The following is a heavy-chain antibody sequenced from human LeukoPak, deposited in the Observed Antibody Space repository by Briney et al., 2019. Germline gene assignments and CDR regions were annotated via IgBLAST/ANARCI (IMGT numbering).Heavy chain of an antibody. CDR3: AKLTGNPNPPFDY. CDR2: ISGSGGST. Sequence: GGSLRLSCAASGFTFSSYGMHWVRQAPGKGLEWVSAISGSGGSTYYADSVKGRFTISRDNSKNTLYLQMNSLRAEDTAVYYCAKLTGNPNPPFDYWGQGTLVTVSS. CDR1: GFTFSSYG. D-gene: IGHD3-9*01. J-gene: IGHJ4*02. V-gene: IGHV3-23*01.